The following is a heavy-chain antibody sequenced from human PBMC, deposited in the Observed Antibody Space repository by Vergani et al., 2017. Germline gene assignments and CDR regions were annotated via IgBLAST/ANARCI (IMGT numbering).Heavy chain of an antibody. V-gene: IGHV4-39*01. D-gene: IGHD2-15*01. CDR1: NDPVSNTFYY. CDR2: IYYSGST. CDR3: PRHWAVVAANNWCVP. Sequence: QVQLQESGPGLVKPSETLSLTCTVSNDPVSNTFYYWGWIRQTPGKGLEWIGSIYYSGSTYYNPSLESRVTMSVDTSKSQFSLKPSSVTAADTAVYYCPRHWAVVAANNWCVPWGQGTLVTVSS. J-gene: IGHJ5*02.